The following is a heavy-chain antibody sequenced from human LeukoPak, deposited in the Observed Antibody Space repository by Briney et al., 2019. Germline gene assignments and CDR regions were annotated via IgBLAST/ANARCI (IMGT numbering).Heavy chain of an antibody. CDR1: GFTFSSYA. V-gene: IGHV3-23*01. CDR3: AKYRIAAAGLNDAFDI. Sequence: GGSLRLSCAASGFTFSSYAMSWVRQAPGKGLEWVSAISGSGGSTYYADSVKGRFTISRDNSKNTLYLQMNSLRAEDTAVYYCAKYRIAAAGLNDAFDIWGQGTMVTVSS. D-gene: IGHD6-13*01. J-gene: IGHJ3*02. CDR2: ISGSGGST.